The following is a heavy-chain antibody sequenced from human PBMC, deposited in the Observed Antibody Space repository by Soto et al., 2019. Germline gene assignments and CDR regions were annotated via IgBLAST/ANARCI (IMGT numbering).Heavy chain of an antibody. CDR1: GGSFSGYY. V-gene: IGHV4-34*01. CDR2: INHSGST. CDR3: ARIRITIFGVVTPWFDP. Sequence: PSETLSLTGAVYGGSFSGYYCSWIRQPPWKGLEWIGEINHSGSTNYNPSLKSRVTISVDTSKNQFSLKLSSVTAADTAVYYCARIRITIFGVVTPWFDPFGQGTLVTFSS. J-gene: IGHJ5*02. D-gene: IGHD3-3*01.